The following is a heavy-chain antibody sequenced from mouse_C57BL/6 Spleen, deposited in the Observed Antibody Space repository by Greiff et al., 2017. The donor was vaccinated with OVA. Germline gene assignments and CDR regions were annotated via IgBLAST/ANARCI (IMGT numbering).Heavy chain of an antibody. Sequence: VKLVESGAELVKPGASVKISCKASGYAFSSYWMNWVKQRPGKGLEWIGQIYPGDGDTNYNGKFKGKATLTADKSSSTAYMQLSSLTSEDSAVYFCARSLGRWFAYWGQGTLVTVSA. CDR3: ARSLGRWFAY. J-gene: IGHJ3*01. D-gene: IGHD4-1*01. CDR2: IYPGDGDT. V-gene: IGHV1-80*01. CDR1: GYAFSSYW.